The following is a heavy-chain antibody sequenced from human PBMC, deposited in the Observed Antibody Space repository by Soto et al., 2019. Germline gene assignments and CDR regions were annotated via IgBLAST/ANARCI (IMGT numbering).Heavy chain of an antibody. CDR2: ISGDGGSK. CDR3: AKAQPTYYYDSSGYYFDY. J-gene: IGHJ4*02. CDR1: GFTFEDYA. V-gene: IGHV3-43*02. Sequence: GGSLRLSCAASGFTFEDYAMHWVRQAPGKGLEWVSLISGDGGSKYYADSVKGRFTISRDNSKNSLYLQMNSLRTEDTALYYCAKAQPTYYYDSSGYYFDYWGQGTLVTVSS. D-gene: IGHD3-22*01.